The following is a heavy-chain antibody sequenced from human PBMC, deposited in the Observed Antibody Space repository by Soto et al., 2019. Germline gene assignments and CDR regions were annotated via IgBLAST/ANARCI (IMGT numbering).Heavy chain of an antibody. CDR2: IYYSGSTYYN. CDR1: DGSIIRGSYY. D-gene: IGHD1-26*01. CDR3: ARTPLL. J-gene: IGHJ4*02. V-gene: IGHV4-31*03. Sequence: SETLSPTVNVSDGSIIRGSYYCSWIRQHPGKGLEWIGYIYYSGSTYYNYYNPSLKSRVTISVDTSKNQFSLKLSSVTAADTAVYYCARTPLLWGQGTLVTVSS.